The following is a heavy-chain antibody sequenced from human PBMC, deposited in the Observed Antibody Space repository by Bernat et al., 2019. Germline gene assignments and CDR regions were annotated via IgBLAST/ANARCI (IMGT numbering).Heavy chain of an antibody. V-gene: IGHV3-23*04. Sequence: VQLVESGGGVVQPGRSLRLSCAASGFTFSSYAMSWVRQAPGKGLEWVSAISGSGGSTYYADSVKGRFTISRDNSKNTLYLQMNSLRAEDTAVYYCAKVHPKYSGSPLGAFDIWGQGTMVTVSS. CDR2: ISGSGGST. CDR3: AKVHPKYSGSPLGAFDI. J-gene: IGHJ3*02. CDR1: GFTFSSYA. D-gene: IGHD1-26*01.